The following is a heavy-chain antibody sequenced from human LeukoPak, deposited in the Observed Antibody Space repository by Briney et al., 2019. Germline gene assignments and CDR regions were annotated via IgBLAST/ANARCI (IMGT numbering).Heavy chain of an antibody. D-gene: IGHD1-7*01. CDR2: IKSISYGGTI. Sequence: GGSLRLSCATSGFNFNDAWMNWVRQAPGKGLEWVGRIKSISYGGTIDYAAPVKGRFTISRDDSKNTLYLQMDSLETEDTAIYYCTRTWPGNTCFNFWGQGTLVTVSS. CDR1: GFNFNDAW. CDR3: TRTWPGNTCFNF. V-gene: IGHV3-15*01. J-gene: IGHJ4*02.